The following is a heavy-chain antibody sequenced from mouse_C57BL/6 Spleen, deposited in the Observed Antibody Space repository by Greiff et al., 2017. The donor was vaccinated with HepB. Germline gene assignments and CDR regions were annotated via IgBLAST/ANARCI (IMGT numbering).Heavy chain of an antibody. D-gene: IGHD1-1*01. J-gene: IGHJ2*01. V-gene: IGHV1-18*01. CDR3: ARRYYGSSYDFDY. Sequence: VQLKESGPELVKPGASVKIPCKASGYTFTDYNMDWVKQSHGKSLEWIGDINPNNGGTIYNQKFKGKATLTVDKSSSTAYMELRSLTSEDTAVYNCARRYYGSSYDFDYWGQGTTLTVSS. CDR1: GYTFTDYN. CDR2: INPNNGGT.